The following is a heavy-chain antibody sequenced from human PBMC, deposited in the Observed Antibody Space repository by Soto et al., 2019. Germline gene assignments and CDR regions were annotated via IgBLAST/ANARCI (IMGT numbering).Heavy chain of an antibody. CDR2: IIPIFGTA. Sequence: SVKVSCKASGVTFSSYAISWVRQAPLQGLEWIGGIIPIFGTANYAQKFQGRVTITADESTSTAYMELSSLRSEDTAVYYCAREEYFGGASPPDAFYIWGQ. CDR1: GVTFSSYA. V-gene: IGHV1-69*13. J-gene: IGHJ3*02. CDR3: AREEYFGGASPPDAFYI. D-gene: IGHD2-21*01.